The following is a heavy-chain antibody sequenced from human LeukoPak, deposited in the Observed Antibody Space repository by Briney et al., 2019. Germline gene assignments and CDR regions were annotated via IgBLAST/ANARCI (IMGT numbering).Heavy chain of an antibody. Sequence: SETLSLTCTVSGGSISSYYWSWIQQPPGKGLEWIGYIYTSGSTNYNPSLKSRVTISVDTSKNQFSLKLSSVTAADTAVYYCARLSDTPTEYNWFDPWGQGTLVTVSS. D-gene: IGHD1-14*01. CDR2: IYTSGST. CDR3: ARLSDTPTEYNWFDP. CDR1: GGSISSYY. J-gene: IGHJ5*02. V-gene: IGHV4-4*09.